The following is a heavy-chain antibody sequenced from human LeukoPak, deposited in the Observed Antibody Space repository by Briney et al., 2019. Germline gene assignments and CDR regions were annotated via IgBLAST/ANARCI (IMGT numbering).Heavy chain of an antibody. CDR2: ISYDGTNK. CDR1: GFTFSSYG. V-gene: IGHV3-30*03. J-gene: IGHJ4*02. CDR3: VRGAYSSSWLNFDY. D-gene: IGHD6-13*01. Sequence: GGSLRLSCAASGFTFSSYGMHWVRQAPGKGLEWVAVISYDGTNKYYRDSVKGRFTISRDNSKNTLYLQMNSLRAEDTAVYYCVRGAYSSSWLNFDYWGQGTLVTVSS.